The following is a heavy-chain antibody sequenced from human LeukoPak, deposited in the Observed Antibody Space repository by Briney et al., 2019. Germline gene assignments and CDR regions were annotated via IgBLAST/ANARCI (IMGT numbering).Heavy chain of an antibody. Sequence: GGSLRLSCAASGFTFNDYAMHWVRQAPGKGLEWVSGISWNSGNILYADSVKGRFTISRDNAKNSLFLQMNSLRAEDTAVYYCAKGPVVPAAMSSDAFDIWGQGTMVTVSS. CDR2: ISWNSGNI. CDR1: GFTFNDYA. CDR3: AKGPVVPAAMSSDAFDI. J-gene: IGHJ3*02. V-gene: IGHV3-9*01. D-gene: IGHD2-2*01.